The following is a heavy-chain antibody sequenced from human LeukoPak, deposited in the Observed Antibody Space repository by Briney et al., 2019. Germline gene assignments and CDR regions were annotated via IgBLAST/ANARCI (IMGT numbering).Heavy chain of an antibody. CDR3: ARDTSGWYEDY. Sequence: SETLSLTCTVSGGSISSSSYYWGWIRQPPGKGLEWIGSIYYSGSTYYNPSLKSRVTISVDTSKNQFSLKLSSVTAADTAVYYCARDTSGWYEDYWGQGTLVTVSS. D-gene: IGHD6-19*01. CDR1: GGSISSSSYY. J-gene: IGHJ4*01. V-gene: IGHV4-39*07. CDR2: IYYSGST.